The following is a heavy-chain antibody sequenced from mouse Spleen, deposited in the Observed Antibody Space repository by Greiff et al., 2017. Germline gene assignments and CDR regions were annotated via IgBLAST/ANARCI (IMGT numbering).Heavy chain of an antibody. CDR1: GYTFTSYW. V-gene: IGHV1-7*01. CDR3: AGSGRYDYGQQAWFAY. Sequence: VQLQQSGAELVKPGASVKLSCKASGYTFTSYWMHWVKQRPGQGLEWIGYINPSSGYTKYNQKFKDKATLTADKSSSTAYMQLSSLTYEDSAVYYCAGSGRYDYGQQAWFAYWGQGTLVTVSA. J-gene: IGHJ3*01. CDR2: INPSSGYT. D-gene: IGHD2-4*01.